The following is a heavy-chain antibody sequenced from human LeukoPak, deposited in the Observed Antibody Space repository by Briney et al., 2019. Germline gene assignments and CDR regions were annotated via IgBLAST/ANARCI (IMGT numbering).Heavy chain of an antibody. D-gene: IGHD3-16*01. J-gene: IGHJ4*02. Sequence: PSETLSLTCAVYGGSFSGYYWSWIRQPPGKGLERIGEINHSGSTNYNPSLKSRVTISVDTSKNQFSLKLSSVTAADTAVYYCASFRWGVGFEYWGQGTLVTVSS. CDR2: INHSGST. CDR1: GGSFSGYY. V-gene: IGHV4-34*01. CDR3: ASFRWGVGFEY.